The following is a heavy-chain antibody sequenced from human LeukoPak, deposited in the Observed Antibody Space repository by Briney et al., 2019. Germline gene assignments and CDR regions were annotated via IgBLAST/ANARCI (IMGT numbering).Heavy chain of an antibody. CDR3: VRDLGGRSGH. CDR1: GFTFSSNW. CDR2: INEGGSTT. D-gene: IGHD1-26*01. J-gene: IGHJ4*02. V-gene: IGHV3-74*01. Sequence: GGSLRLSCAASGFTFSSNWMHWVRQAPGKGLVWVSRINEGGSTTNYADSVKGRSTIFRDNAKNTLYLQMNSLRAEDTAVYYCVRDLGGRSGHWGQGTLVTVSS.